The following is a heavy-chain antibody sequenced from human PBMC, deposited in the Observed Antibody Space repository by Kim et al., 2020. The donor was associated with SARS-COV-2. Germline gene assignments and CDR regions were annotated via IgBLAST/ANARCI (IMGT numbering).Heavy chain of an antibody. CDR2: INHSGST. J-gene: IGHJ4*02. D-gene: IGHD3-10*01. CDR1: GGSFSGYY. Sequence: SETLSLTCAVYGGSFSGYYWSWIRQPPGKGLEWIGEINHSGSTNYNPSLKSRVTISVDTSKNQFSLKLSSVTAADTAVYYCARAYGSGSYYLDYFDYWGQGTLVTVSS. CDR3: ARAYGSGSYYLDYFDY. V-gene: IGHV4-34*01.